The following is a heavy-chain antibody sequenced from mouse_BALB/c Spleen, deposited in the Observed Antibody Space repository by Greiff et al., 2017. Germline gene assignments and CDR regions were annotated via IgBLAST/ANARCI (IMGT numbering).Heavy chain of an antibody. Sequence: QVQLQQSGAELVRPGVSVKISCKGSCYTFTDYAMHWVKQSHAKSLEWIGVISTYYGDASYNQKFKGKATMTVDKSSSTAYMELARLTSEDSAIYYCARDYGSRRDAMDYWGQGTSVTVSS. V-gene: IGHV1S137*01. CDR3: ARDYGSRRDAMDY. CDR1: CYTFTDYA. D-gene: IGHD1-1*01. J-gene: IGHJ4*01. CDR2: ISTYYGDA.